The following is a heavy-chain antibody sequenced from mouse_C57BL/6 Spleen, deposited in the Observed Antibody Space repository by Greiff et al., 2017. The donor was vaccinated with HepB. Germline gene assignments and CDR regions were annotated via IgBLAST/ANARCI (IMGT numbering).Heavy chain of an antibody. D-gene: IGHD3-2*02. J-gene: IGHJ3*01. V-gene: IGHV1-69*01. Sequence: QVQLKQPGAELVMPGASVKLSCKASGYTFTSYWMHWVKQRPGQGLEWIGEIDPSDSYTNYNQKFKGKSTLTVDKSSSTAYMQLSSLTSEDSAVYYCAGDSSEGFAYWGQGTLVTVSA. CDR2: IDPSDSYT. CDR1: GYTFTSYW. CDR3: AGDSSEGFAY.